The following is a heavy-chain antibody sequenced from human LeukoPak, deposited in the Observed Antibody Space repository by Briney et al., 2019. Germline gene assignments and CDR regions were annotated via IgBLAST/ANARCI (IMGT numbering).Heavy chain of an antibody. Sequence: PGGSLRLSCAASGITFSDYYMSWIRQAPGKGLEWVSYISSSGSTIYYADSVKGRFTISRDNAKNSLYLQMNSLRAEDTAVYYCARDRSGYYSDSSGYPVLFDYWGQGTLVTVSS. J-gene: IGHJ4*02. CDR1: GITFSDYY. CDR3: ARDRSGYYSDSSGYPVLFDY. V-gene: IGHV3-11*01. CDR2: ISSSGSTI. D-gene: IGHD3-22*01.